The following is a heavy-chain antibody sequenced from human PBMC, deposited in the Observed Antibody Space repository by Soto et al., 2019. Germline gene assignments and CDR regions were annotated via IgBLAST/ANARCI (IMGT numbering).Heavy chain of an antibody. CDR1: SGSISSGDYY. Sequence: QVQLQESGPGLVKPSQTLSLTCTVSSGSISSGDYYWSWIRQPPGTGLEWIGYIYYSGSTYYNPSLKSRVTISVDTSKNQFSLKLSSVTAADTAVYYCARLVVARDYSYGMDVWGQGTTVTVSS. CDR3: ARLVVARDYSYGMDV. CDR2: IYYSGST. V-gene: IGHV4-30-4*01. J-gene: IGHJ6*02. D-gene: IGHD2-15*01.